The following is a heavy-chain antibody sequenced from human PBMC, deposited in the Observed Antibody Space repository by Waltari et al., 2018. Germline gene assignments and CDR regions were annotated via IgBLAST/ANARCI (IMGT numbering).Heavy chain of an antibody. CDR2: ISSSGSTI. CDR1: GLTFSAYF. D-gene: IGHD2-15*01. V-gene: IGHV3-11*04. CDR3: ARGWPNYYYYYMDV. Sequence: VQLVESGGGLVKPGGYLRLSCAASGLTFSAYFMSWIRQAPGKGLEWVSDISSSGSTIYYADSVKGRFTISRDNAKNSLYLQMNSLRAEDTAVYYCARGWPNYYYYYMDVWGKGTTVT. J-gene: IGHJ6*03.